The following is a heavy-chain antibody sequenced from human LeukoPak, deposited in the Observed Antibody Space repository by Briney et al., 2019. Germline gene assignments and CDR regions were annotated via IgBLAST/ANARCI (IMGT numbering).Heavy chain of an antibody. V-gene: IGHV3-11*01. CDR3: RAYYDFWSGYYLYYYYYMDV. J-gene: IGHJ6*03. Sequence: PGGSLRLSCAASGFTFSDYYMSWIRQAPGKGLEWVSYISSSGSTIYYADSVKGRFTISRDNAKNSLYLQMNSLRAEDTAVYYCRAYYDFWSGYYLYYYYYMDVWGKGTTVSVSS. D-gene: IGHD3-3*01. CDR2: ISSSGSTI. CDR1: GFTFSDYY.